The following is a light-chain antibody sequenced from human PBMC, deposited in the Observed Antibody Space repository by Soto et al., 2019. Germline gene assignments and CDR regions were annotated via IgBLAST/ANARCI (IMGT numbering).Light chain of an antibody. CDR1: QSVTSNF. CDR3: HQYGSSPPT. Sequence: EIVLTQSPGTLSLSPGERATLTCRASQSVTSNFLAWYQQKPGQAPRLLMYGASSRAAGTPDRFSGRVSGTEFTLTISRLEPEDFALYYRHQYGSSPPTFGPGTKVDIK. J-gene: IGKJ3*01. V-gene: IGKV3-20*01. CDR2: GAS.